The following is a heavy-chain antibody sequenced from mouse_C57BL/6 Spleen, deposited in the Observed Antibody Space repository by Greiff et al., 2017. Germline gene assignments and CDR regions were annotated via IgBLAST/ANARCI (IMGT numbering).Heavy chain of an antibody. Sequence: EVKVEESGGGLVKPGGSLKLSCAASGFTFSSYAMSWVRQTPEKRLEWVATISDGGSYTYYPDNVKGRFTISRDNAKNNLYLQMSHLKSEDTAMYYCARGRYFDVWGTGTTVTVSS. CDR3: ARGRYFDV. CDR1: GFTFSSYA. V-gene: IGHV5-4*03. J-gene: IGHJ1*03. CDR2: ISDGGSYT.